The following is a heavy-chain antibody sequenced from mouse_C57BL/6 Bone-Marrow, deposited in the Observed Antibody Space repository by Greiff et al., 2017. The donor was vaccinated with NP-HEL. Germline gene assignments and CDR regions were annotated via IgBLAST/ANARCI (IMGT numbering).Heavy chain of an antibody. J-gene: IGHJ2*01. Sequence: VQLQQSGAELVMPGASVKLSCKASGYTFTSYWMHWVKQRPGQGLEWIGEIDPSDSYTNYNQKFKGKSTLTVDKSSSTAYMQLSSLTSEDSAVYYCARGNHDYFDYWGQGTTLTVSS. CDR1: GYTFTSYW. CDR2: IDPSDSYT. V-gene: IGHV1-69*01. CDR3: ARGNHDYFDY.